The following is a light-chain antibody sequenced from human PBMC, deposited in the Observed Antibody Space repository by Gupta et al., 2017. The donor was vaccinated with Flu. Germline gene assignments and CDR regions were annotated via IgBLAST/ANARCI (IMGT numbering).Light chain of an antibody. CDR1: QSLLHSNGYNY. J-gene: IGKJ4*01. Sequence: DIVMIQSPLSLPVTLGEPASISCRSSQSLLHSNGYNYLDWYLQKPGQSPQLLIYLGSNRASGVPDRFSGSGSGTDFTLKISRVEAEDVGVYYCMQALQTPLTFGGGTKVEIK. CDR2: LGS. V-gene: IGKV2-28*01. CDR3: MQALQTPLT.